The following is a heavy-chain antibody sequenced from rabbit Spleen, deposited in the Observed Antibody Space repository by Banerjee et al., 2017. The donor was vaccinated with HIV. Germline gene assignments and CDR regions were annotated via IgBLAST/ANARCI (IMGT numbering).Heavy chain of an antibody. Sequence: QSLEESGGGLVKPGASLTLTCKASGFSFNSGYDMCWVRQAPGRGLEWIACIAAGSGRFTYYANWAKGRFTISKTSSTTVTLQMTSLTAADTATYFCARDTASSFSSYGMDLWGQGTLVTVS. CDR2: IAAGSGRFT. J-gene: IGHJ6*01. CDR3: ARDTASSFSSYGMDL. V-gene: IGHV1S40*01. CDR1: GFSFNSGYD. D-gene: IGHD8-1*01.